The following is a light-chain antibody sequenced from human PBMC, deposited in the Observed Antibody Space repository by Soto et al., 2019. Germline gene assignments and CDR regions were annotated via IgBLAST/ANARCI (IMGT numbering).Light chain of an antibody. J-gene: IGLJ1*01. Sequence: SVLTQPPSVSGAPGQRVTLSCPGGSSKIGAGYDVHWYQQLPGTAPKLPIYGNSNRPSGVPDRFSGSKSGTSASLAITGLQAEDEADYYCQSYDSSLSGYVFGTGTKVTVL. CDR1: SSKIGAGYD. CDR3: QSYDSSLSGYV. V-gene: IGLV1-40*01. CDR2: GNS.